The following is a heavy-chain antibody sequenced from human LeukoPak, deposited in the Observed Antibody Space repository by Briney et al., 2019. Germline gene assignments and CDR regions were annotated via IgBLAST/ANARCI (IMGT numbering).Heavy chain of an antibody. Sequence: GESLKISCKESDHTLNIYWIAWVRQMPGRGLEWMGIIFLDDSQIEYNPSFQGQITISADKSVKTAYLQWDSLQTSDTALYYCATSAYSVAAHIDYWGQGTPVTVST. V-gene: IGHV5-51*01. CDR1: DHTLNIYW. CDR3: ATSAYSVAAHIDY. CDR2: IFLDDSQI. J-gene: IGHJ4*02. D-gene: IGHD2-21*01.